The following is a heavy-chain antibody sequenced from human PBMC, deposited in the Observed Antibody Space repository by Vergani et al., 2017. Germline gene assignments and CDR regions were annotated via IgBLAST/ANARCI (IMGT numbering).Heavy chain of an antibody. V-gene: IGHV3-21*01. J-gene: IGHJ4*02. CDR2: ISSSSSYI. CDR1: GFTFSSYS. CDR3: ARDQYCGGDCYSSGDFDY. D-gene: IGHD2-21*02. Sequence: EVQLVESGGGLVKPGGSLRLSCAASGFTFSSYSMNWVRQAPGKGLEWVSSISSSSSYIYYADSVKGPFTISRDNAKNSLYLQMNSLRAEDTAVYYCARDQYCGGDCYSSGDFDYWGQGTLVTVSS.